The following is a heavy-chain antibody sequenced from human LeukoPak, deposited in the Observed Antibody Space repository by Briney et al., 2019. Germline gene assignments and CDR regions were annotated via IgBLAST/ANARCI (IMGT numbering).Heavy chain of an antibody. CDR3: ARNYYGSGSYPL. CDR1: GGSISSYY. J-gene: IGHJ4*02. V-gene: IGHV4-59*08. D-gene: IGHD3-10*01. Sequence: SETLSLTCTVSGGSISSYYWSWIRQPPGKGLEWIGYIYYSGSTNYNPSLKSRVTISVDTSKNQFSLKLSSVTAADTAVYYCARNYYGSGSYPLWGQGTLVTVSS. CDR2: IYYSGST.